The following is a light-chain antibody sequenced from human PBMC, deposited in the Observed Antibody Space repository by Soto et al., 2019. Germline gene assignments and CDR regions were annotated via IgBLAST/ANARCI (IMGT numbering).Light chain of an antibody. CDR2: EVT. CDR3: SSYAGNNNLL. CDR1: SSDVGEYNY. J-gene: IGLJ2*01. V-gene: IGLV2-8*01. Sequence: QSALTQPPSASGSPGQSVTISCTGTSSDVGEYNYVSWYQQHPGKAPKLMIYEVTKRPSGVPDRFSGSKSGNTASLTVSGLQAEDEADYYCSSYAGNNNLLFGGGTQLTVL.